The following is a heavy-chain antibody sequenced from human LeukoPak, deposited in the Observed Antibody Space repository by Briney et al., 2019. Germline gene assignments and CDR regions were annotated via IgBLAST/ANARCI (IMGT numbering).Heavy chain of an antibody. CDR3: AKDITVVPAAIDY. Sequence: PGGSLRLSCAASGFAFDDYAMHWVRQAPGKGLEWVSGLSWNSGFIGYAVSVKGRFTISRDNAKNSLYLQMNSLRAEDTALYYCAKDITVVPAAIDYWGQGTLVTVSS. CDR2: LSWNSGFI. CDR1: GFAFDDYA. V-gene: IGHV3-9*01. D-gene: IGHD2-2*01. J-gene: IGHJ4*02.